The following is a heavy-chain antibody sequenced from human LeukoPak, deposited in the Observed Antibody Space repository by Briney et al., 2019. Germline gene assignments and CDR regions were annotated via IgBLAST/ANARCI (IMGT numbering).Heavy chain of an antibody. V-gene: IGHV4-39*02. D-gene: IGHD3-10*01. Sequence: PSETLSLTCAVSGGSITNDNYYWAWLRQPPGKGLEWIGSIYYSGTTYDNPTLKSRVTISVDTSKNQFSLKLSSVTAADTAVYYCARETRRGGPIDPWGQGTLVTVSS. CDR2: IYYSGTT. CDR3: ARETRRGGPIDP. CDR1: GGSITNDNYY. J-gene: IGHJ5*02.